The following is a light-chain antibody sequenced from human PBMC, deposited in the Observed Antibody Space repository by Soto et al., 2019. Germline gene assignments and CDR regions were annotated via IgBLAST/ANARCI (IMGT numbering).Light chain of an antibody. Sequence: EIVLTQSPGTLSLSPGERATLSCRASQTVNSSYLAWYQRKPGQAPRLLIYGASSRATGIPARFSGSRSGAEFTLTISSLQSEDFAVYYCQHYVNWPLTFGGGTKVDI. J-gene: IGKJ4*01. V-gene: IGKV3-20*01. CDR1: QTVNSSY. CDR2: GAS. CDR3: QHYVNWPLT.